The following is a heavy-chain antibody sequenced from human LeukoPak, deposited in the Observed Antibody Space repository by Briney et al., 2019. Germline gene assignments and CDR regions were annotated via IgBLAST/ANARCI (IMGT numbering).Heavy chain of an antibody. J-gene: IGHJ6*03. Sequence: GESLKISCKGSGYSFSSYWIGWVRQMTGKGLEWMGIIYPGDSDTRYSPSFQGQVTISADKSISTAYLQWSSLKASDTAMYYCARHHSSSSYYYYYMDVWGKGTTVTVSS. CDR1: GYSFSSYW. CDR2: IYPGDSDT. CDR3: ARHHSSSSYYYYYMDV. V-gene: IGHV5-51*01. D-gene: IGHD6-6*01.